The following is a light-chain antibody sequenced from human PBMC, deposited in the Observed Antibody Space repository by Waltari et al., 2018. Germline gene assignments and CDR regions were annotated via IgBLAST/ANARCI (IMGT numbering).Light chain of an antibody. Sequence: DNVMTQSPDSLAVSLGERATTNCRSSQSVLHSSNNKNYLAWFQQKPGQPPKLLIYWATIRESGVPARFSGSGSGTDFTLSISSLQAEDVAVYYCHQYHSIPYTFGQGTKLEIK. CDR3: HQYHSIPYT. V-gene: IGKV4-1*01. CDR2: WAT. CDR1: QSVLHSSNNKNY. J-gene: IGKJ2*01.